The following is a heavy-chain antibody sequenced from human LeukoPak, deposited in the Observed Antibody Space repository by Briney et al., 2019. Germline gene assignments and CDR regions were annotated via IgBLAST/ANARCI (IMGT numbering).Heavy chain of an antibody. CDR2: INHSGSTNYHSGST. CDR3: ARDVYDSSGYWWFDP. CDR1: GGSFSGYY. Sequence: PSETLSLTCAVYGGSFSGYYWSWIRQPPGKGLEWIGEINHSGSTNYHSGSTNYNPSLKSRVTISVDTSKNQFSLKLSSVTAADTAVYYCARDVYDSSGYWWFDPWGQGTLVTVSS. J-gene: IGHJ5*02. V-gene: IGHV4-34*01. D-gene: IGHD3-22*01.